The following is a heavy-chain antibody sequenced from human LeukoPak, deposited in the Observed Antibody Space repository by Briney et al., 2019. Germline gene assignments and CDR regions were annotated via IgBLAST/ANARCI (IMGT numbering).Heavy chain of an antibody. CDR1: GFTFSSYG. V-gene: IGHV3-30*18. CDR2: ISYDGSNK. Sequence: SLRLSCAASGFTFSSYGMHWVRQAPGKGLEWVAVISYDGSNKYYADSVKGRFTISRDNSKNTLYLQMNSLRAEDTAVYYCAKDQSPKLTGYSSGCRPLDLWGQGTLVTVSS. D-gene: IGHD6-19*01. CDR3: AKDQSPKLTGYSSGCRPLDL. J-gene: IGHJ5*02.